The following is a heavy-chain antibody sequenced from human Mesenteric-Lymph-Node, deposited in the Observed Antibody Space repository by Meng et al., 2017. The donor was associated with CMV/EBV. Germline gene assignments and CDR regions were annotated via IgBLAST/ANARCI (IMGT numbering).Heavy chain of an antibody. CDR1: GGSFSGYY. J-gene: IGHJ4*02. Sequence: HVQLQQWVACLLTPSETLSLTCAVYGGSFSGYYWCWIRQPPGKGLVWIGEINHSGVPNYNPSLKSRVTISLDRSKNRFSLKLSSVTAEDTAVYYCARGSDIPVNNYWGQGTLVTVSS. V-gene: IGHV4-34*01. CDR3: ARGSDIPVNNY. D-gene: IGHD2-15*01. CDR2: INHSGVP.